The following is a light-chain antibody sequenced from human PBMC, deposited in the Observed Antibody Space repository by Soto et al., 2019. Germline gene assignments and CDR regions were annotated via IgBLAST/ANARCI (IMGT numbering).Light chain of an antibody. CDR3: QQRSNWPPIT. CDR1: QSVNSN. V-gene: IGKV3-11*01. CDR2: DAT. J-gene: IGKJ5*01. Sequence: EIALTQSPATLSLSPGESATLSCRASQSVNSNLAWYQQKPAQAPRLLIYDATHRATGIPARFSGSGSGTDFTLTISSLQPEDAAVYYCQQRSNWPPITFGQGTRLEIK.